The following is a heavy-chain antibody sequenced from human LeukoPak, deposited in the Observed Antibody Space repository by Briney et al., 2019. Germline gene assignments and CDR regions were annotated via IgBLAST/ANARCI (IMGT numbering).Heavy chain of an antibody. CDR1: GFTFSSYA. Sequence: GGSLRLSCAASGFTFSSYAMHWVRQAPGKGLEWVAVISYDGSNKYYADSVKGRFTISRDNSKNTLYLHMNSLRAEDTAVYYCARVPGPPDVPNLGYCSGGSCYSGRFFDPWGQGTLVTVSS. CDR3: ARVPGPPDVPNLGYCSGGSCYSGRFFDP. V-gene: IGHV3-30*04. CDR2: ISYDGSNK. J-gene: IGHJ5*02. D-gene: IGHD2-15*01.